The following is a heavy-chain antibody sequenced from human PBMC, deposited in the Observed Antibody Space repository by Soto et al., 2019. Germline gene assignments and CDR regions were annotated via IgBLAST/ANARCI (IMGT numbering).Heavy chain of an antibody. CDR2: ISGSGRST. D-gene: IGHD6-13*01. CDR1: GFSFSSCA. J-gene: IGHJ4*02. V-gene: IGHV3-23*01. CDR3: AKHTLFSDSWYEDY. Sequence: EVQLLESGGGLIQPGGSLRLSCAASGFSFSSCAMSWVRQAPGKGLEWVSVISGSGRSTDYADSVKGRFTMSRDNSKNMVFLQMNSLSAEDTAVNYCAKHTLFSDSWYEDYWGQGTLVTVSS.